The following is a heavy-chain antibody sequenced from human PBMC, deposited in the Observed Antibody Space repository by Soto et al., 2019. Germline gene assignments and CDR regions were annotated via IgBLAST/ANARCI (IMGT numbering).Heavy chain of an antibody. V-gene: IGHV1-18*01. CDR3: ARSRLEYSSPGDAFHI. CDR2: ISAYNGNT. CDR1: GYTFTSYG. D-gene: IGHD6-6*01. Sequence: ASVKVSWKASGYTFTSYGISWVRQAPGQGLEWMGWISAYNGNTNYAQKLQGRVTMTTDTSTSTAYMELGSLRSDDTAVYYCARSRLEYSSPGDAFHIWGQGTMVTVSS. J-gene: IGHJ3*02.